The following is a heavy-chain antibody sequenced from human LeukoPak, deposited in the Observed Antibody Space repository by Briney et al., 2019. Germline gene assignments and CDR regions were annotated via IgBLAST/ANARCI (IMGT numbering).Heavy chain of an antibody. J-gene: IGHJ3*02. V-gene: IGHV1-2*04. CDR1: GYTLTCYY. D-gene: IGHD6-13*01. CDR3: ARDRSAVGAFDI. CDR2: INPNSGGT. Sequence: ASVKVSCKASGYTLTCYYMHWVRQAPGQGGEWMGWINPNSGGTNYAQKFQGWVTMTRDTSISTAYMELSRLRSDDTAVYYCARDRSAVGAFDIWGQGTMVTVSS.